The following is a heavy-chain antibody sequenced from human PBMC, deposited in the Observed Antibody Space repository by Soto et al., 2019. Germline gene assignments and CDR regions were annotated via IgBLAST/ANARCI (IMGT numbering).Heavy chain of an antibody. CDR3: ARDERGTCTGTNCYYFDY. J-gene: IGHJ4*02. V-gene: IGHV1-18*04. D-gene: IGHD2-2*01. Sequence: ASVKVSCKASGYTFTRYGISWVRQAPGQGLEWMAWTSANNDNTNYAEKLQGRVTLTTDTSTGTAYMELRGLRSDDTAVYYCARDERGTCTGTNCYYFDYWGQGTLVTVSS. CDR2: TSANNDNT. CDR1: GYTFTRYG.